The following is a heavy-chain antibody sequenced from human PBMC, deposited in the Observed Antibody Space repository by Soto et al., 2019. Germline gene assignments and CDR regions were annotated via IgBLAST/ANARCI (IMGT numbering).Heavy chain of an antibody. D-gene: IGHD5-12*01. CDR1: GYTFTSYA. Sequence: ASVKVSCKASGYTFTSYAMHWVRQAPGQRLEWMGWINAGNGNTKYSQKFRGRVTITRDTSASTAYMELSSLRSEDTAVYYCARVFSRWDGYKDWGQGTQVTVSS. V-gene: IGHV1-3*01. CDR3: ARVFSRWDGYKD. J-gene: IGHJ4*02. CDR2: INAGNGNT.